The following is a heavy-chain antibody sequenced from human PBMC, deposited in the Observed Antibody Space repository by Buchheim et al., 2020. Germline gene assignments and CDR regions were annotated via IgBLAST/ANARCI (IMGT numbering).Heavy chain of an antibody. J-gene: IGHJ6*02. Sequence: QVQLQESGPGLVKPSETLSLTCTVSGVSISSYYWSWIRQPPGKGLEWIGYIYYSGSTNYNPSLKSRVTISVDTSKNQFSLELSSETAADTAVYYCARHGSGSYYYYYYYYGMDVWGQGTT. V-gene: IGHV4-59*01. CDR1: GVSISSYY. CDR3: ARHGSGSYYYYYYYYGMDV. D-gene: IGHD3-10*01. CDR2: IYYSGST.